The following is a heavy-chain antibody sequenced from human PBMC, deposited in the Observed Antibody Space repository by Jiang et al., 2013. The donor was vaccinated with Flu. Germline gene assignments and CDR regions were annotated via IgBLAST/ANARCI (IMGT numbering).Heavy chain of an antibody. V-gene: IGHV3-30*01. CDR3: ARERIVVVVAATQNWFDP. J-gene: IGHJ5*02. D-gene: IGHD2-15*01. Sequence: DSVKGRFTISRDNSKNTLYLQMNSLRAEDTAVYYCARERIVVVVAATQNWFDPWGQGTLVTVSS.